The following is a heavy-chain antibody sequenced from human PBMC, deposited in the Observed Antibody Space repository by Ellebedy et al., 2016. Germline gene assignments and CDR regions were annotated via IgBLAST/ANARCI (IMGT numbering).Heavy chain of an antibody. D-gene: IGHD2-8*01. CDR1: GFTLSSYG. J-gene: IGHJ6*03. CDR2: ISYDGSNQ. Sequence: GESLKISCAASGFTLSSYGMHWVRQAPGKGLEWVAVISYDGSNQYYADSVKGRFTISRDNSKNTLYLQMDSLRAEDTAVYYCAKYCVTNVCSVRHMDVWGKGTTVTVSS. CDR3: AKYCVTNVCSVRHMDV. V-gene: IGHV3-30*18.